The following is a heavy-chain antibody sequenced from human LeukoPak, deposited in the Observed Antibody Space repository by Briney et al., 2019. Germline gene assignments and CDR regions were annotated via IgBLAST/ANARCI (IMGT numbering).Heavy chain of an antibody. Sequence: TSETLSLTCTVSGGSISSSSYFWCWIRQPPGKGLEWIGSIYYSGSTNYNPSLKSRVTIFVDTSKNQFSLKLSSVTAADTAVYYCARRDYAAAPPKFEYWGQGTLVTVSS. CDR3: ARRDYAAAPPKFEY. CDR1: GGSISSSSYF. J-gene: IGHJ4*02. CDR2: IYYSGST. V-gene: IGHV4-39*01. D-gene: IGHD6-13*01.